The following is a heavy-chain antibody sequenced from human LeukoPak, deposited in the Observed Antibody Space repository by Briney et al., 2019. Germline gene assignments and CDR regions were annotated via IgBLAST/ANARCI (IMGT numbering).Heavy chain of an antibody. J-gene: IGHJ4*02. V-gene: IGHV3-30*02. D-gene: IGHD6-13*01. CDR2: IRYDGSNK. CDR1: GFTFSSYG. CDR3: AKVHGSSSAFDY. Sequence: GGSLRLSCAASGFTFSSYGMHWVRQAPGKGLEWVAFIRYDGSNKYYADSVKGRFTISRDNSKNTLYPQMNSLRAEDTAVYYCAKVHGSSSAFDYWGQGTLVTVSS.